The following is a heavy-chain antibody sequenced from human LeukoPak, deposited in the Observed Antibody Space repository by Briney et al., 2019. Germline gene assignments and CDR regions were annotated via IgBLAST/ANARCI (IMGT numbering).Heavy chain of an antibody. CDR2: IYESGQTT. V-gene: IGHV3-23*01. CDR1: GFTFSSHA. Sequence: GGSLRLSCVGSGFTFSSHAMRWVRQAPEKGLEWVSGIYESGQTTHYADSVKGRFSISRDNSKNTLYLQMDSLRGEDTAIYYCAKDYRIGYSDHFDYWGQGALVTVCS. D-gene: IGHD2-21*01. CDR3: AKDYRIGYSDHFDY. J-gene: IGHJ4*02.